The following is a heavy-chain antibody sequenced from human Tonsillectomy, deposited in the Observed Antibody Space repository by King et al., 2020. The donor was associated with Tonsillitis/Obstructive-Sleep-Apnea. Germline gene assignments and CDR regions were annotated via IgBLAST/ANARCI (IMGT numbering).Heavy chain of an antibody. Sequence: VQLQQWGAGLLKPSETLSLTCAVSGGSFSGYYWSWIRQPPGKGLEWIGEINHSGSTNYNPSLKSRVTISVDTSKNQFSLKLSSVTAADTAVYYCAREGGSGWYYYWGQGSLVTVSS. V-gene: IGHV4-34*01. CDR2: INHSGST. CDR1: GGSFSGYY. D-gene: IGHD6-19*01. J-gene: IGHJ4*02. CDR3: AREGGSGWYYY.